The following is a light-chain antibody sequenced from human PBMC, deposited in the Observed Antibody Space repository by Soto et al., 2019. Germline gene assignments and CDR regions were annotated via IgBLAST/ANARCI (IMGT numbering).Light chain of an antibody. CDR1: SSNIGSNT. J-gene: IGLJ3*02. CDR3: AAWDDSLSWV. CDR2: SNN. Sequence: QSVLTHPPSASGTPGQRVTISCSGSSSNIGSNTVNWYQQLPGTAPKHLIFSNNQRPSGVPDRFSGSKSGTSASLAISGLQPEDEADYYCAAWDDSLSWVFGGGTKLTVL. V-gene: IGLV1-44*01.